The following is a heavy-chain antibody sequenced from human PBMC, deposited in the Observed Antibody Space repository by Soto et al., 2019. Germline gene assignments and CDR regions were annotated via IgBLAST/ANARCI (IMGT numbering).Heavy chain of an antibody. CDR1: GFTFSSYG. Sequence: QVHLVESGGGVVQPGRSLRLSCAASGFTFSSYGMHWVRQAPGKGLEWVAVIWYDGSNKYYADSVKGRFTISRDNSKNTLYLQMNSLRAEDTAVYYCARDEGQRLPSLTDAFDIWGQGAMVTVSS. D-gene: IGHD6-25*01. CDR2: IWYDGSNK. V-gene: IGHV3-33*01. J-gene: IGHJ3*02. CDR3: ARDEGQRLPSLTDAFDI.